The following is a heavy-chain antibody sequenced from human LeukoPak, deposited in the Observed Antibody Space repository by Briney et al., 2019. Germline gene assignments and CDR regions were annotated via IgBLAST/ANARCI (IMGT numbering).Heavy chain of an antibody. D-gene: IGHD3-16*01. CDR1: GYTGTDYG. CDR3: ARDEQYQLMILDF. V-gene: IGHV1-18*01. J-gene: IGHJ4*02. CDR2: ISALNGPA. Sequence: ASVKVSCKSSGYTGTDYGFTWVRQAPGQGLEWVGWISALNGPANYAHKFRGRVTLTRDTSTGTAYMELRSLKSDDTAVYYCARDEQYQLMILDFWGQGTLITVSS.